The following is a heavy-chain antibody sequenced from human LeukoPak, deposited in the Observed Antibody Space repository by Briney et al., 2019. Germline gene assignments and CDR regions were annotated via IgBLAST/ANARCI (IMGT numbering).Heavy chain of an antibody. CDR1: GFTFSDYY. CDR3: ARVGRGIAAAGYGRPQDYYYYYMDV. D-gene: IGHD6-13*01. Sequence: GGSLRLSCAASGFTFSDYYMSWIRQAPGKGLEWVSYISSSGSTIYYADSVKGRFTISRDNAKNSLYLQMNSLRAEDTAVYYCARVGRGIAAAGYGRPQDYYYYYMDVWGKGTTVTISS. CDR2: ISSSGSTI. J-gene: IGHJ6*03. V-gene: IGHV3-11*01.